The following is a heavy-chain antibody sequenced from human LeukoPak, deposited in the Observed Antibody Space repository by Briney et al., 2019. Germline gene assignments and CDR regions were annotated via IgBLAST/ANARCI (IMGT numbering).Heavy chain of an antibody. CDR2: LYDSGSS. V-gene: IGHV4-38-2*02. CDR1: GYSISRAYS. Sequence: SETLSLTCSVSGYSISRAYSWGWVRLPPGKELEWIGSLYDSGSSYYNPSLKSRVTLSVDTSKNELSLQLNSVTAADTAVYYCARGRLARSPYFDYWGQGTLVTVSS. CDR3: ARGRLARSPYFDY. D-gene: IGHD6-19*01. J-gene: IGHJ4*02.